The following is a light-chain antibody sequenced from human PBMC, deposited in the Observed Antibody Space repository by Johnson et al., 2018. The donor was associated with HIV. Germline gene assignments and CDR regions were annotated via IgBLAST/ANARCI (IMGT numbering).Light chain of an antibody. CDR3: GAWDSSLSAPCL. CDR2: ENN. CDR1: SSNIGKNY. J-gene: IGLJ1*01. Sequence: QSVLTQPPSVSAAPGQKVTISCSGSSSNIGKNYVSWYQQLPGTAPTVLIYENNKRPSGIPDRLSGFKSGTSATLGITGLQTGDEADYYCGAWDSSLSAPCLFGTWTNVTVL. V-gene: IGLV1-51*02.